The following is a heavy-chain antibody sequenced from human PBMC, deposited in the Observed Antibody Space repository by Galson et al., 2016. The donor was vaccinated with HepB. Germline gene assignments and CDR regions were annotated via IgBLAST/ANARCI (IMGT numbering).Heavy chain of an antibody. CDR3: ARDANWNKIYYYYAMDV. Sequence: SLRLSCAASGFTFSTYGMHWVRQAPGKGLEWVAILWNDGTTKHYADSVKGRFTISRDNSQNTLYLQMDSLRAEDTAVYYCARDANWNKIYYYYAMDVWGQGTTVTVSS. J-gene: IGHJ6*02. V-gene: IGHV3-33*01. D-gene: IGHD1/OR15-1a*01. CDR2: LWNDGTTK. CDR1: GFTFSTYG.